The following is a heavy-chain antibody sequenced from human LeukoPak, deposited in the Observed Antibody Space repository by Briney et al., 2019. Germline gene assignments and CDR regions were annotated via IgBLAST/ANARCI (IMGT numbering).Heavy chain of an antibody. CDR2: INHSGST. Sequence: SETLSLTCAVYGGSFSGYYWSWIRQPPGKGLEWIGEINHSGSTNYNPSLKSRVTISVDTSKNQFSLKLSSVTAADTAVYYCARGRGYGDYKFDPWGQGTLVTVSS. CDR1: GGSFSGYY. D-gene: IGHD4-17*01. CDR3: ARGRGYGDYKFDP. V-gene: IGHV4-34*01. J-gene: IGHJ5*02.